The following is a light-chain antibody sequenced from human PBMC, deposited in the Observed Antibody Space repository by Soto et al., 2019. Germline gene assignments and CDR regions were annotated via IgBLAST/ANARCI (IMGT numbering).Light chain of an antibody. J-gene: IGKJ5*01. CDR2: GAS. V-gene: IGKV3-20*01. CDR1: QSVSNN. CDR3: QQYDSSSIN. Sequence: EIVLTQSPGTLSLSPGERATLSCRASQSVSNNLAWYQQRPGQAPRLLIYGASRRATGIPDRFSGSGSGTDFTLTISRLEPEDFAVYYCQQYDSSSINFGQGTRLEIK.